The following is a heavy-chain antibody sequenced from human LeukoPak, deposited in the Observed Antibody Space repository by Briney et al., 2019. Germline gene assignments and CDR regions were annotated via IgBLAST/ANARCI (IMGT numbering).Heavy chain of an antibody. CDR3: ARDGHNYGYPYLDY. CDR1: GYTFTDYY. Sequence: ASVKVSCKASGYTFTDYYIHWLRQAPGQGLEWMGWINPKNGDTHYAHKFQGRVTMTKDTSISTAYMELTRLTSDDTAVYYCARDGHNYGYPYLDYWGQGTLVTVSS. CDR2: INPKNGDT. D-gene: IGHD5-18*01. J-gene: IGHJ4*02. V-gene: IGHV1-2*07.